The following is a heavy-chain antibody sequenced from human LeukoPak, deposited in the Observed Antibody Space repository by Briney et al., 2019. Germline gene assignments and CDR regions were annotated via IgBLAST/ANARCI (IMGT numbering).Heavy chain of an antibody. Sequence: PGGSLRLSCAASGFNFSNYAMHWVRQAPGKGLEWVSAISGSGGSTYYADSVKGRFTISRDNSKNTLYLQMNSLRAEDTAVYYCASLWFGELLPFDYWGQGTLVTVSS. CDR1: GFNFSNYA. D-gene: IGHD3-10*01. J-gene: IGHJ4*02. V-gene: IGHV3-23*01. CDR3: ASLWFGELLPFDY. CDR2: ISGSGGST.